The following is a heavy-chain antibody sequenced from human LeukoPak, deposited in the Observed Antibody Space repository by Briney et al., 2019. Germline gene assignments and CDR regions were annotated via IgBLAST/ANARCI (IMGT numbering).Heavy chain of an antibody. V-gene: IGHV3-48*02. Sequence: GGSLRLSCAASGFTFSRYSMNWVRQAPGKGLEWVSYISSSSSTIYYADSVKGRFTISRDNAKNSLFLQMNSLRDEDTAVYYCAREDYSSGWHYFEYWGQGTLVTVSS. J-gene: IGHJ4*02. CDR2: ISSSSSTI. CDR3: AREDYSSGWHYFEY. D-gene: IGHD6-19*01. CDR1: GFTFSRYS.